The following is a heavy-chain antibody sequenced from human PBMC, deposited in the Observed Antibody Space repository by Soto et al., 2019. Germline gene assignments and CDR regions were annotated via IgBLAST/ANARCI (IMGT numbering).Heavy chain of an antibody. V-gene: IGHV1-3*01. CDR1: GYTFTSYA. J-gene: IGHJ3*02. Sequence: QVQLVQSGAEVKKPGASVKVSCKASGYTFTSYAMHWVRQAPGQRLERMGWINAGNGNTKYSQKFQGRVTITRDTSPSTAYMELSSLRSEDRAVYYCARLGDRDSPHDAFDIWGQGTMVTGSS. CDR3: ARLGDRDSPHDAFDI. CDR2: INAGNGNT. D-gene: IGHD2-21*02.